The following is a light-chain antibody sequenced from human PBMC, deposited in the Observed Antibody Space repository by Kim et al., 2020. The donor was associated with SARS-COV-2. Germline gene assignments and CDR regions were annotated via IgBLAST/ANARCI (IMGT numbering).Light chain of an antibody. Sequence: ETVLTQSPGTLSLSPGESATLSCRASQSVSNIYLAWYQQKPGQAPRLLIYGASSRAAGIPDRFSGSGSGTDFTLSISRLEPEDFAVYYCQQHGDSSFTFGPGTKVDIK. CDR1: QSVSNIY. V-gene: IGKV3-20*01. J-gene: IGKJ3*01. CDR3: QQHGDSSFT. CDR2: GAS.